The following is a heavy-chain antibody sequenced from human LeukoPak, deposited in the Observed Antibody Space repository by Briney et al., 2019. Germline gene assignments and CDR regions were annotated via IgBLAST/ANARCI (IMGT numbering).Heavy chain of an antibody. J-gene: IGHJ4*02. Sequence: SQTLSLTCTVSGGSVSSGGYYWSWIRQPPAKGLEWIGYISYSGSTNYNPSLKSRLTMSVDRSKNQFSLKLSSVTAADTAVYYCATDRLYRGYSYGFDYWGQGTLVTVSS. V-gene: IGHV4-61*08. D-gene: IGHD5-18*01. CDR3: ATDRLYRGYSYGFDY. CDR1: GGSVSSGGYY. CDR2: ISYSGST.